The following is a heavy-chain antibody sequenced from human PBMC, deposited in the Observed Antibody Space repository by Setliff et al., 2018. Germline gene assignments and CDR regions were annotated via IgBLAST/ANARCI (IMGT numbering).Heavy chain of an antibody. D-gene: IGHD1-26*01. CDR3: ASRNSDGGPEYFQH. J-gene: IGHJ1*01. CDR2: ISPYNGDT. CDR1: GYGFMSYG. Sequence: ASVKVSCKPSGYGFMSYGVSWVRQAPGQGLEWLGWISPYNGDTDYAQKFQGRVTMTTDTSTNTAYMELTSLRSDDTAVYYCASRNSDGGPEYFQHWGQGALVTVSS. V-gene: IGHV1-18*01.